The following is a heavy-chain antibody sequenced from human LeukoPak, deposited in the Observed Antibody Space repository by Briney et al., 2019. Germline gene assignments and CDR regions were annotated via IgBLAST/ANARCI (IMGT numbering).Heavy chain of an antibody. CDR3: TRDLTDHYSIDY. CDR1: GFTFSTYA. D-gene: IGHD3-10*01. Sequence: GGSLRLSCAAPGFTFSTYAIHWVRQAPGKGLEWVAFISNNGRNKDYADSVKGRFTISRDNSKNTLYLQVNSLRPDDTAVYYCTRDLTDHYSIDYWGQGTLVTVFS. V-gene: IGHV3-30*04. CDR2: ISNNGRNK. J-gene: IGHJ4*02.